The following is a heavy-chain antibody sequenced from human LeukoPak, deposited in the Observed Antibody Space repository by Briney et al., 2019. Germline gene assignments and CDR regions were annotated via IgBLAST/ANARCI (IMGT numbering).Heavy chain of an antibody. J-gene: IGHJ3*02. CDR2: IKPDGSER. V-gene: IGHV3-7*01. CDR1: GLTFSGYW. D-gene: IGHD1-20*01. CDR3: ASGNWNDRAFDI. Sequence: PGGSLGLSCAASGLTFSGYWMSWVRQAPGKGLEWVANIKPDGSERYYVDSVKGRFTVSRDNAKNSLYLQMNSLRAGDTAIYYCASGNWNDRAFDIWGDGTMVTVSS.